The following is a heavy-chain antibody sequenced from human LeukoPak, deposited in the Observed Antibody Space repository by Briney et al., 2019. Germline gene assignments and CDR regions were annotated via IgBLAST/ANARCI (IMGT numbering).Heavy chain of an antibody. D-gene: IGHD4-23*01. J-gene: IGHJ4*02. CDR3: ARQPVENLFEY. Sequence: GESLKISCKGSGYTFTNYWIGWVRQMPGKGLDWMGIIYPGDSDTRYSPSFQGQVTISADKSISTAYLQWSSLKASDTAMYYCARQPVENLFEYWGQGTLVTVSS. CDR2: IYPGDSDT. CDR1: GYTFTNYW. V-gene: IGHV5-51*01.